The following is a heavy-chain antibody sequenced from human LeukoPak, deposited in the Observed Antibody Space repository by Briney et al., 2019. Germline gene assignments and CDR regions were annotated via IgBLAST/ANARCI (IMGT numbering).Heavy chain of an antibody. V-gene: IGHV4-4*02. D-gene: IGHD3-9*01. CDR3: ARVSGSVDYDILTGSYYFDY. Sequence: ASETLSLTCAVSGGSISSSNWWSWVRQPPGKGLEWIGEIYHSGSTNYNPSLKSRVTISVDTSKNQFSLKLSSVTAADTAVYYCARVSGSVDYDILTGSYYFDYWGQGTLVTVSS. CDR2: IYHSGST. CDR1: GGSISSSNW. J-gene: IGHJ4*02.